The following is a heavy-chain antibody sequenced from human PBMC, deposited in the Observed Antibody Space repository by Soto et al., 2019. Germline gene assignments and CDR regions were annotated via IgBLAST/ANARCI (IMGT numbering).Heavy chain of an antibody. D-gene: IGHD2-21*01. CDR1: GAALNSGNYY. V-gene: IGHV4-31*03. CDR2: IYVTGAV. Sequence: PSETLSLTCSVSGAALNSGNYYWSWIRQVPGKGLEWIGHIYVTGAVDYNPSLRARITISQDPSERQFSLNLRLVTAADTAVYYCARRRIATNNYKWFGPWGQGTLVTVSS. J-gene: IGHJ5*02. CDR3: ARRRIATNNYKWFGP.